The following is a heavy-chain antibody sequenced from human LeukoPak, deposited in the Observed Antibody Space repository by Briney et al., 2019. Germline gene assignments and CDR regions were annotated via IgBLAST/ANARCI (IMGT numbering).Heavy chain of an antibody. CDR3: ARGGYGELLYYYYYMDV. D-gene: IGHD1-26*01. CDR2: MNPNSGNT. CDR1: GYTFTSYD. J-gene: IGHJ6*03. Sequence: ASVKVSCKASGYTFTSYDINWVRQATGQGLEWMGWMNPNSGNTGYAQKFQGRVTMTRNTSISTAYMELSSLGSEDTAVYYCARGGYGELLYYYYYMDVWGKGTTVTISS. V-gene: IGHV1-8*01.